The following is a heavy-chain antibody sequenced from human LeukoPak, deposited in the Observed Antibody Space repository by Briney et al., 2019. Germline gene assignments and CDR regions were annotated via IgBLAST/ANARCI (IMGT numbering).Heavy chain of an antibody. Sequence: PGGSLRLSCAASGFTFSSYGMHWVRQAPGKGLEWVAVISYDGSNKYYADSVKGRFTISRDNSKNTLYLQMNSLKTEDTAVYFCARALHFAFDYWGQGTLVTVSS. CDR3: ARALHFAFDY. V-gene: IGHV3-30*03. CDR1: GFTFSSYG. CDR2: ISYDGSNK. J-gene: IGHJ4*02.